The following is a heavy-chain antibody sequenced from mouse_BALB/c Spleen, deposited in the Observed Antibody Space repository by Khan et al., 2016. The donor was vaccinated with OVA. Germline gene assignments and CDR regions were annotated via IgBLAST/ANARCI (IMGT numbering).Heavy chain of an antibody. Sequence: VQLKQSGAELVKPGASVKLSCTASGFNIKDTYLHWVKQRPEQGLEWIGRIAPANGNTKYDPKFQGKATITADTSSNTSYLQLNSLTSDDTAVYYCARPSYDPRDFEVWGAGTTVTVSS. J-gene: IGHJ1*01. V-gene: IGHV14-3*02. CDR3: ARPSYDPRDFEV. D-gene: IGHD2-3*01. CDR1: GFNIKDTY. CDR2: IAPANGNT.